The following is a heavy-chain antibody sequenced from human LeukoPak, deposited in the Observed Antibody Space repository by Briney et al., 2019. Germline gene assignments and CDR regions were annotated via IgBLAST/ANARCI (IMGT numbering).Heavy chain of an antibody. V-gene: IGHV3-30*04. D-gene: IGHD5-24*01. J-gene: IGHJ4*02. CDR2: ISYDGSNK. Sequence: GGSLRLSCAASGFTFSSYAMHWVRRAPGKGLEWVAVISYDGSNKNYADSVKGRFTISRDNSKNTLYLQMNSLRAEDTAVYYCARDREMATITFFDYWGQGTLVTVSS. CDR3: ARDREMATITFFDY. CDR1: GFTFSSYA.